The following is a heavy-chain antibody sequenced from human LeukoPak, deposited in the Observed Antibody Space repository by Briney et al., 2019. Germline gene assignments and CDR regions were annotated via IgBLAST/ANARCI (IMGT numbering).Heavy chain of an antibody. CDR2: ISGSGDNT. J-gene: IGHJ4*02. CDR3: ARDVAAAAGPFDY. D-gene: IGHD6-13*01. V-gene: IGHV3-23*01. Sequence: GALRLSCAASGFAFSNYAMSWVRRAPGKGGEWVSAISGSGDNTYYPDSVKGRFTVSRDNSKNTLYLQMNSLRAEDTAVYYCARDVAAAAGPFDYRGQGTLVTVSA. CDR1: GFAFSNYA.